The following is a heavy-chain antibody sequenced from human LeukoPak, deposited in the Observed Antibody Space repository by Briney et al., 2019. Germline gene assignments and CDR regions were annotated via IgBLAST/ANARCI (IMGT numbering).Heavy chain of an antibody. J-gene: IGHJ4*02. CDR3: AKSVWFGELNQFDY. V-gene: IGHV3-30*02. Sequence: PGGSLRLSCAASGFTFSSYGMHWVRQAPGKGLEWVAFIRYDGSNKYYADSVKGRFTISRDDSKNTLYLQMNSLRAEDTAVYYCAKSVWFGELNQFDYWGQGTLVTVSS. CDR1: GFTFSSYG. D-gene: IGHD3-10*01. CDR2: IRYDGSNK.